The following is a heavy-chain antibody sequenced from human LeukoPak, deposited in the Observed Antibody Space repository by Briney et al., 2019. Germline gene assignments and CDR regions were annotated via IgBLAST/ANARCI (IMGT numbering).Heavy chain of an antibody. Sequence: SGTLSLTCTVSGGSISSGDYYWSWIRQPPGKGLEWIGYIYYSGSTYYNPSLKSRVTISVDTSKNQFSLKLSSVTAADTAVYYCARAAGLRRFYFDYWGQGTLVTVSS. CDR1: GGSISSGDYY. V-gene: IGHV4-30-4*01. CDR2: IYYSGST. J-gene: IGHJ4*02. D-gene: IGHD4-17*01. CDR3: ARAAGLRRFYFDY.